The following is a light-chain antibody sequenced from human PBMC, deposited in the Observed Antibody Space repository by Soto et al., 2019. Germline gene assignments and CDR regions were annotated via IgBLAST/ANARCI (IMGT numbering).Light chain of an antibody. V-gene: IGKV3-11*01. J-gene: IGKJ5*01. CDR1: QSVGNNF. CDR3: QQRGT. CDR2: DAS. Sequence: EFVLTQSPDTLSLSPGEIATFSCRASQSVGNNFLAWYQQKPGQAPTLLIYDASNRATGIPARFSGSGSGTDFTLTISSLEPEDFAVYYCQQRGTFGQGTRLE.